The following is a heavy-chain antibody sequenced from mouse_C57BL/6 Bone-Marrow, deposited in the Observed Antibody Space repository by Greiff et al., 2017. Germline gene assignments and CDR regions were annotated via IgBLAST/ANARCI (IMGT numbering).Heavy chain of an antibody. CDR1: GYTFTDYN. Sequence: EVQLQQSGPELVKPGASVKIPCKASGYTFTDYNMDWVKQSHGKSLEWIGDINPNNGGTNYNQKFKGKATLTVDKSSSTAYIEHRSLTSEDTAVYYCAVLRCENCYFDVWGTGTTVTVSS. CDR3: AVLRCENCYFDV. J-gene: IGHJ1*03. CDR2: INPNNGGT. V-gene: IGHV1-18*01.